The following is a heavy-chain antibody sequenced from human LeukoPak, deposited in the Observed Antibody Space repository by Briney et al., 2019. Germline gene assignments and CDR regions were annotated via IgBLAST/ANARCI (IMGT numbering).Heavy chain of an antibody. CDR3: ARSHKSARGYRSDVPGVVVNWFDP. Sequence: GASVTVSCKASGYTFTSYAMHWVRQAPGQRLEWMGWINAGNGNTKYSQKFQGRVTITRDTSASTAYMELSSLRSEDTAVYYCARSHKSARGYRSDVPGVVVNWFDPWGQGTLVTVSS. CDR2: INAGNGNT. J-gene: IGHJ5*02. V-gene: IGHV1-3*01. CDR1: GYTFTSYA. D-gene: IGHD3-10*01.